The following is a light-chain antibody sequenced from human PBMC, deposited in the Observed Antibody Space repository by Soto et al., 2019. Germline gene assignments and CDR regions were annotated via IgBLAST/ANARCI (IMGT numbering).Light chain of an antibody. CDR1: QSISSY. V-gene: IGKV1-39*01. CDR3: QQRYSTTLT. Sequence: DIQMTQSPSSLSPSVGDSVTITCRASQSISSYLNWYQQKPGKAPKXLIYAASSLQSGVPSRFSGSGSGTDFTLTISSLKPEDGATYEGQQRYSTTLTFCGGTKVDIK. J-gene: IGKJ4*01. CDR2: AAS.